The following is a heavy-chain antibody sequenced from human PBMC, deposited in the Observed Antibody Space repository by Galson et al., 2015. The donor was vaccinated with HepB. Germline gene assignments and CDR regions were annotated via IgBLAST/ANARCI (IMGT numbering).Heavy chain of an antibody. D-gene: IGHD2-2*01. CDR1: GFTFRSHR. V-gene: IGHV3-74*01. J-gene: IGHJ6*02. CDR2: INRDGSST. CDR3: GRGIEVVPDASGMDV. Sequence: SLRLSCAASGFTFRSHRMHWVRQAPGKGLVWVSRINRDGSSTNYADSAKGRFTISRDNAKNTLYLQMSSLRAEDTAVYYCGRGIEVVPDASGMDVWGQGTTVTVSS.